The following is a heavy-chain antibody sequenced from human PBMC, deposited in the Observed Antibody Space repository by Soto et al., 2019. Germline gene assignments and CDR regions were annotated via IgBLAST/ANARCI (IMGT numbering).Heavy chain of an antibody. V-gene: IGHV3-13*05. J-gene: IGHJ6*01. Sequence: LRLACAASGFTFSSYDMHWVRQATGKGLEWVSAIGTAGDPYYPGSVKGRFTISRENAKNSLYLQMNSLRAGDTAVYYCARGGGGLAFGYYYYYGMDVWGQGTTVTVSS. CDR2: IGTAGDP. CDR1: GFTFSSYD. CDR3: ARGGGGLAFGYYYYYGMDV. D-gene: IGHD3-16*01.